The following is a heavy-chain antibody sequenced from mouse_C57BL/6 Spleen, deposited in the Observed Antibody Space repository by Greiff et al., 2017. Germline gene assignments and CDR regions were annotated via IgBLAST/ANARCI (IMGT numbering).Heavy chain of an antibody. V-gene: IGHV14-3*01. CDR2: IDPANGNT. Sequence: EVQVVESVAELVRPGASVKLSCTASGFNIKNTYMPWVKQRPEQGLEWIGRIDPANGNTKYAPKFPGKATITAATSSNTAYLQLSSLTSEDTAIYYCARGDYDGYFDVWGTGTTVTVSS. J-gene: IGHJ1*03. D-gene: IGHD2-4*01. CDR3: ARGDYDGYFDV. CDR1: GFNIKNTY.